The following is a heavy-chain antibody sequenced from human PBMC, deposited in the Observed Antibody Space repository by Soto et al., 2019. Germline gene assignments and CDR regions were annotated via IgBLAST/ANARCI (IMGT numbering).Heavy chain of an antibody. D-gene: IGHD5-18*01. CDR2: ISWNSAST. J-gene: IGHJ6*02. CDR3: VKDFRRYTNGLDV. Sequence: EVQLVESGGGVVEPGKSLRLSCVVSGFTYEEFAMHWVRQAPGKGLEWVSGISWNSASTGYADSVTGRFTISRDNAKNSLYLQMRNRTGDDTSMYYCVKDFRRYTNGLDVWGPGTSVTVSS. V-gene: IGHV3-9*01. CDR1: GFTYEEFA.